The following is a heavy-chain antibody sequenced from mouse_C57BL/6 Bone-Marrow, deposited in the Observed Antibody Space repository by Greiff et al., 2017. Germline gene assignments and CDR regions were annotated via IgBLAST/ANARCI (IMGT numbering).Heavy chain of an antibody. J-gene: IGHJ1*03. CDR2: INPNNGGT. Sequence: VQLQQSGPELVKPGASVKISCKASGYTFTDYYMNWVKQSHGKSLEWIGDINPNNGGTSYNQKFKGKATLTVDKSSSTAYMELRSLTSEDSAVYYCARRPYWYCDVWGTGTTVTVSS. V-gene: IGHV1-26*01. CDR1: GYTFTDYY. CDR3: ARRPYWYCDV.